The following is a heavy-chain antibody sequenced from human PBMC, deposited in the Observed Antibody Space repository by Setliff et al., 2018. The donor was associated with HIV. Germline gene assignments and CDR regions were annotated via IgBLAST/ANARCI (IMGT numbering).Heavy chain of an antibody. CDR1: GGSIGSGSYY. V-gene: IGHV4-39*07. J-gene: IGHJ6*03. CDR3: ARAPVYGGNSDYYYYMDV. D-gene: IGHD4-17*01. Sequence: PSETLSLTCSVSGGSIGSGSYYWGWIRQPPGKGLEWIGEINHSGSTNYNPSLKSRVTISVDTSKNQFSLKLSSVTAADTAVYYCARAPVYGGNSDYYYYMDVWGTGTTVTVSS. CDR2: INHSGST.